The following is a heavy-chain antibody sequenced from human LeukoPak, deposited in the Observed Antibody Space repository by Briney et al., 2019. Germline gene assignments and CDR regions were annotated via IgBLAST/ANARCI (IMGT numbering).Heavy chain of an antibody. D-gene: IGHD6-19*01. CDR3: ARYYIAVAGREDFDY. Sequence: ASVKVSCKASGYTFTSYGTSWVRQAPGQGLEWMGWISAYNGNTNYAQKLQGRVTMTTDTSTSTAYMELRSLRSDDTAVYYCARYYIAVAGREDFDYWGQGTLVTVSS. J-gene: IGHJ4*02. CDR1: GYTFTSYG. V-gene: IGHV1-18*01. CDR2: ISAYNGNT.